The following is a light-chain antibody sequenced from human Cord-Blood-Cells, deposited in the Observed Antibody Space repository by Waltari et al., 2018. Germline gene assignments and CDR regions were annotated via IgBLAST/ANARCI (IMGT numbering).Light chain of an antibody. V-gene: IGKV1-5*03. Sequence: DIQMTQSPSTLSTSVGDRVTIPCRASQSISSWFAWYQQKPGKAPKLLIYKASSLESGVPSRFSGSGSGTEFTLTISSLQPDDFATYYCQQYNSYWTFGQGTKVEIK. CDR3: QQYNSYWT. J-gene: IGKJ1*01. CDR2: KAS. CDR1: QSISSW.